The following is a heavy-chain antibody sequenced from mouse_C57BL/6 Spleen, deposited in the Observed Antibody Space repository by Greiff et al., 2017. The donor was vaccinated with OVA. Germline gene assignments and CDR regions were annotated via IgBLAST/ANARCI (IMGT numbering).Heavy chain of an antibody. CDR3: ASAYDYGFAY. J-gene: IGHJ3*01. V-gene: IGHV5-6*02. CDR1: GFTFSSYG. Sequence: EVKLEESGGDLVKPGGSLKLSCEASGFTFSSYGMSWVRQTPDKRLEWVATISSGGSYTYYPDSVKGRFTISRDNAKNTLYLQMSSLKSEDTARYYCASAYDYGFAYWGQGTLVTVSA. CDR2: ISSGGSYT. D-gene: IGHD2-4*01.